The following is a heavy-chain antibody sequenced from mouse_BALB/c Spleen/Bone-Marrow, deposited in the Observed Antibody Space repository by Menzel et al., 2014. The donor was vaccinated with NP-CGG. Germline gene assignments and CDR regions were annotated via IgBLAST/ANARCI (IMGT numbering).Heavy chain of an antibody. Sequence: EVKLMESGGGLVQPGGSLRLSCATSGFTFTDYYMSWVRQPPGKALEWLGFTRNKANGYTTEYSASVKGRFTISRDNSQSILYLQMNPLCAEDSATYYCSFFLPSAFFSWGQGTSVTVSS. CDR1: GFTFTDYY. J-gene: IGHJ4*01. D-gene: IGHD6-1*01. CDR3: SFFLPSAFFS. V-gene: IGHV7-3*02. CDR2: TRNKANGYTT.